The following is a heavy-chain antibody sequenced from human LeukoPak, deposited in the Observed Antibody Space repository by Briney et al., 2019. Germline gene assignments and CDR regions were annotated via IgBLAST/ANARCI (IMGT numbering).Heavy chain of an antibody. CDR2: IHYSGST. CDR3: ARGSYGYSYGHGLDY. D-gene: IGHD5-18*01. J-gene: IGHJ4*02. CDR1: GGSISSYY. V-gene: IGHV4-59*01. Sequence: PSETLSLTCTVSGGSISSYYWSWLRQPPGKGLEWIGYIHYSGSTNYNPPLKSRVTISVDTSKNQFSLKLSSVTAADTAVYYCARGSYGYSYGHGLDYWGQGTLVTVSS.